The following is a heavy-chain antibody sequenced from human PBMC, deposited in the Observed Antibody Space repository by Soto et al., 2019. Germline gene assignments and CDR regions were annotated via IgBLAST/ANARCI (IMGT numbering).Heavy chain of an antibody. CDR1: GLAFSAYG. CDR3: AKDTAPQVF. D-gene: IGHD5-18*01. J-gene: IGHJ6*02. CDR2: ISESGSGT. Sequence: GGSLRLSCVASGLAFSAYGMSWVRQGQGKGLEWVSGISESGSGTYYADSVKGRFTISRDNSKNTLYLQMSSLTAEDSAVYYCAKDTAPQVFWGQGTPVTVSS. V-gene: IGHV3-23*01.